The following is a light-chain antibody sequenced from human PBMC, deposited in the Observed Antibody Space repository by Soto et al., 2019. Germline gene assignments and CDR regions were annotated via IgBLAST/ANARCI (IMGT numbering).Light chain of an antibody. CDR1: SSDVGGYNY. CDR3: SSYTSSSTPWV. V-gene: IGLV2-14*01. CDR2: EVS. Sequence: LTQPASVSGSPGQSITISCTGTSSDVGGYNYVSWYQQHPGKAPKLMIYEVSNRPSGVSNRFSGSKSGNTASLTISGLQAEDEADYYCSSYTSSSTPWVFGGGTKVTLL. J-gene: IGLJ3*02.